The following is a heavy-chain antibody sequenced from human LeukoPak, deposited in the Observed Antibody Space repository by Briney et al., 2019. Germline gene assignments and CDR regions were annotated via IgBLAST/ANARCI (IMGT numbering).Heavy chain of an antibody. Sequence: GSSVKVSCKASGGTFSSYAISWVRQAPGQGLEWMGGIIPTFGTANYAQKFQGRVTITADESTSTAYMELSSLRSEDTAVYYCAREPGIAVAGYAFDYWGQGTLVTVSS. CDR3: AREPGIAVAGYAFDY. D-gene: IGHD6-19*01. V-gene: IGHV1-69*01. CDR1: GGTFSSYA. CDR2: IIPTFGTA. J-gene: IGHJ4*02.